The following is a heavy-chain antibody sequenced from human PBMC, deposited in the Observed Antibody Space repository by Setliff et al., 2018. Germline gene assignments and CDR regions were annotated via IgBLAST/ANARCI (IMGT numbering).Heavy chain of an antibody. D-gene: IGHD3-16*01. Sequence: SETLSLTCTVSGGSIRSSYYYWGWIRQPPGKGLEWIGSIYYNGSTHFNSSLKSRVAISVDTSKNLLSLRVNSVTATDTAVYYCARPLEESFGGVRDSDAFDVWGQGTMVTVSS. CDR2: IYYNGST. CDR3: ARPLEESFGGVRDSDAFDV. CDR1: GGSIRSSYYY. J-gene: IGHJ3*01. V-gene: IGHV4-39*01.